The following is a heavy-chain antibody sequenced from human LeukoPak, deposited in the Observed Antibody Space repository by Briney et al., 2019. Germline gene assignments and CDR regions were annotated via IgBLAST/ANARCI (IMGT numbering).Heavy chain of an antibody. V-gene: IGHV4-39*01. CDR3: ASSWGQQLYFQH. J-gene: IGHJ1*01. Sequence: SETLSLTCTVSGGSISSSRYYWGWIRQPPGKGLEWIGSIYYSGSTYYNPSLKSRVTISVDTSKNQFSLKLSSVTAADTAVYYCASSWGQQLYFQHWGQGTLVTVSS. D-gene: IGHD6-13*01. CDR1: GGSISSSRYY. CDR2: IYYSGST.